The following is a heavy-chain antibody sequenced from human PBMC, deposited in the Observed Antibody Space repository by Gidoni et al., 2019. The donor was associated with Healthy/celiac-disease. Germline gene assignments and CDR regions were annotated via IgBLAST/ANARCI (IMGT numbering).Heavy chain of an antibody. J-gene: IGHJ4*02. CDR1: GYTFTGYY. V-gene: IGHV1-2*02. CDR3: ARVVYSSGCPDY. CDR2: TNPNSGGT. Sequence: QVQLVQSGAEVKKHGASVKVSCKASGYTFTGYYMHWVRQAPGQGLEGMGWTNPNSGGTNYAQKFQGRVTMTRDTSISTAYMELSRLRSDDTAVYYCARVVYSSGCPDYWGQGTLVTVSS. D-gene: IGHD6-19*01.